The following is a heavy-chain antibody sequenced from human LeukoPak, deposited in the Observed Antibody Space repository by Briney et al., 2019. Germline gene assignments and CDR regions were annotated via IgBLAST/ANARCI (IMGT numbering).Heavy chain of an antibody. CDR1: GFTFDDYV. D-gene: IGHD2-2*02. Sequence: GGSLRLSCAASGFTFDDYVMHWVRQAPGKGLEWVSGISWNSGSIGYADSVKGRFTISRDNAKNSLYLQMNSLRAEDTALYYCAKDGCSSTSCYTGGHYYYYMDVWGKGTTVTVSS. CDR2: ISWNSGSI. V-gene: IGHV3-9*01. J-gene: IGHJ6*03. CDR3: AKDGCSSTSCYTGGHYYYYMDV.